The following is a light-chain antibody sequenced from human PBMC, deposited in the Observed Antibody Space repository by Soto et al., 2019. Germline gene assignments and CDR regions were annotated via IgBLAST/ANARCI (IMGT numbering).Light chain of an antibody. V-gene: IGKV3-11*01. CDR3: QQRSNWPLP. CDR2: DAS. J-gene: IGKJ4*01. CDR1: QSVSSY. Sequence: EIVLTQSPATLSLSPGERATLTCRASQSVSSYLAWYQQKPGQAPRLLIYDASNRATGIPARFSGSGSGTDFTLTISSLEPEDIAVYYCQQRSNWPLPFGGGTKVEIK.